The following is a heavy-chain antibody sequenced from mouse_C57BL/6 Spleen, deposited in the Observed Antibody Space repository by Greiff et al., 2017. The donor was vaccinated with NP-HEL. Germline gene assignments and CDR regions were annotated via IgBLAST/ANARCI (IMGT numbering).Heavy chain of an antibody. CDR1: GFTFSSYA. V-gene: IGHV5-4*01. Sequence: EVQGVESGGGLVKPGGSLKLSCAASGFTFSSYAMSWVRQTPEKRLEWVATISDGGSYTYYPDNVKGRFTISRDNAKNNLYLQMSHLKSEDTAMYYCARGAGTDAWFAYWGQGTLVTVSA. D-gene: IGHD4-1*01. CDR2: ISDGGSYT. J-gene: IGHJ3*01. CDR3: ARGAGTDAWFAY.